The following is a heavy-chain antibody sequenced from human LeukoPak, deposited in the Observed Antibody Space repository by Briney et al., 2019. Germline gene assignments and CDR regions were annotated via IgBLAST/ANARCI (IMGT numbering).Heavy chain of an antibody. J-gene: IGHJ3*02. CDR3: ARSGYYDSSEHAFDI. CDR1: GGTFSSYA. D-gene: IGHD3-22*01. Sequence: ASVKVSCKASGGTFSSYAISWVQQAPGQGLEWMGGIIPIFGTANYAQKFQGRVTITTDESTSTAYMELSSLRSEDTAVYYCARSGYYDSSEHAFDIWGQGTMVTVSS. CDR2: IIPIFGTA. V-gene: IGHV1-69*05.